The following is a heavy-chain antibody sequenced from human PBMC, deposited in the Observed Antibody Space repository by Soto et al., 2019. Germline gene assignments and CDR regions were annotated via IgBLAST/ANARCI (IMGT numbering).Heavy chain of an antibody. V-gene: IGHV1-58*02. CDR3: ARDQEQWLVRVYYYYYGMDV. J-gene: IGHJ6*02. D-gene: IGHD6-19*01. CDR1: GFTFTSSA. CDR2: IVVGSGNT. Sequence: SVKVSCKASGFTFTSSAMQWVLQARGQRLEWIGWIVVGSGNTNYAQKFQERVTITRDMSTSTAYMELSSLRSEDTAVYYCARDQEQWLVRVYYYYYGMDVWGQGTTVTVSS.